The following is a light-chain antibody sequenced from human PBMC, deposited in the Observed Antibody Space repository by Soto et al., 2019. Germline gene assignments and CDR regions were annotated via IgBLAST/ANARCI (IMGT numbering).Light chain of an antibody. CDR2: DVS. J-gene: IGLJ1*01. CDR3: SSYTTGGSYV. CDR1: SRDVGGYNS. V-gene: IGLV2-14*01. Sequence: QSVLTQPASVSGSPGLSIAISCTGTSRDVGGYNSVSWYQQQPGKVPKLMIYDVSNRPSGVSNRFSGSKSGNTASLTISALQAEDEGDYYCSSYTTGGSYVFGTGTKLTVL.